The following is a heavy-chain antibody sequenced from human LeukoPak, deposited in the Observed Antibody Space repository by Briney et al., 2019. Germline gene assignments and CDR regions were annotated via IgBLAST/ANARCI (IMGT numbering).Heavy chain of an antibody. J-gene: IGHJ4*02. V-gene: IGHV3-74*01. CDR2: TNSDGSNT. D-gene: IGHD2-15*01. CDR1: GFTFRNDW. Sequence: GGALRLSCAASGFTFRNDWMHWVRQAPGKGLVWVSLTNSDGSNTIYADSVKGRFTVSRDNAKSTLYLQMNSLRAEDTAVCYCARDLGYSLDYWGQGTLVTVSS. CDR3: ARDLGYSLDY.